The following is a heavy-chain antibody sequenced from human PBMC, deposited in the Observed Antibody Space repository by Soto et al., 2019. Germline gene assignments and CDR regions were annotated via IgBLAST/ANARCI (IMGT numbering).Heavy chain of an antibody. CDR3: ARGGSGSYHFDH. CDR1: GFTFSSYA. Sequence: PGGSLRLSCAASGFTFSSYAMHWVRQAPGKGLEYVSAISSNGGSTYYANSVKGRFTISRDNSKNTLYLQMGSLRAEDMAVYYCARGGSGSYHFDHWGQGTLVTVPS. V-gene: IGHV3-64*01. CDR2: ISSNGGST. J-gene: IGHJ4*02. D-gene: IGHD1-26*01.